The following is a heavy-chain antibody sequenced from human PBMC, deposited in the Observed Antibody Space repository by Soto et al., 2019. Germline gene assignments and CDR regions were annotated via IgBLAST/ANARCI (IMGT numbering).Heavy chain of an antibody. CDR3: ARRYGYYFDY. CDR2: IHYSGAT. V-gene: IGHV4-59*08. CDR1: GGSISGYY. J-gene: IGHJ4*02. D-gene: IGHD4-17*01. Sequence: PSETLSLTCTVSGGSISGYYWSWIRQPPGKGLEWIAFIHYSGATNSNPSLKSRVTISVDTSKNQFSLKLSSVTAADTAVYYCARRYGYYFDYWGQGTLVTVSS.